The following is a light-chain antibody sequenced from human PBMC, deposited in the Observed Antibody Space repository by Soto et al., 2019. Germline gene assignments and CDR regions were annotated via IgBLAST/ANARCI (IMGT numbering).Light chain of an antibody. J-gene: IGKJ1*01. CDR1: QSVTSNY. CDR3: KQYSSSGT. Sequence: VLTHSXGTISFKTRDXXXXXXXASQSVTSNYLAWYNKXPAPRPRILIYGAXNTATRAQDRFSGTGSETDFTLNISRLKHEEFAVYYSKQYSSSGTFGQGTNVAIK. V-gene: IGKV3-20*01. CDR2: GAX.